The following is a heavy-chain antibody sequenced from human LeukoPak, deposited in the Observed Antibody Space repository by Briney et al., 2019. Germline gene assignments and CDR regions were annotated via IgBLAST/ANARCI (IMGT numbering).Heavy chain of an antibody. CDR3: AKEKYSGSYGTDAFDI. Sequence: GGSLRLSCAASGFTFDDYAMHWVRQAPGKGLEWVSGISWNSGSIGYADSVKGRFTISRDNAKNSLYLQMNSLRPEDTALYYCAKEKYSGSYGTDAFDIWGQGTMVTVSS. J-gene: IGHJ3*02. V-gene: IGHV3-9*01. D-gene: IGHD1-26*01. CDR1: GFTFDDYA. CDR2: ISWNSGSI.